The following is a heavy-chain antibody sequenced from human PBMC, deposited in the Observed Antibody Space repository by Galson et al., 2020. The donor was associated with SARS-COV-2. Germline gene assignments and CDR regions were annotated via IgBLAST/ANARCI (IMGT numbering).Heavy chain of an antibody. V-gene: IGHV3-11*05. D-gene: IGHD2-8*01. CDR3: ARERHCTNGICQGGAFEM. CDR2: ISVSSSYR. Sequence: GGSLRLSCAASGFTFSDYYMTWIRQAPGKGLEWVSYISVSSSYRNYADSVKGRFTISRDNAKNSLYLQMDSLRAEDTAVYYCARERHCTNGICQGGAFEMWGQGTRVTVSS. J-gene: IGHJ3*02. CDR1: GFTFSDYY.